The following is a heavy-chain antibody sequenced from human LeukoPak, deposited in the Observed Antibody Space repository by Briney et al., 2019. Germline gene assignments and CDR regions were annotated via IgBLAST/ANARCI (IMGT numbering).Heavy chain of an antibody. CDR3: ARTYTGYGGRYFDD. Sequence: ASVKDSCKASDYTLTAYGVTWVRQAPGQGLEWMGWISVASGNTNFAPKLQDRVTLTTDTSTNTAYMELRSLRSDDTAVYYCARTYTGYGGRYFDDWGQGTLVTVSS. V-gene: IGHV1-18*01. CDR1: DYTLTAYG. CDR2: ISVASGNT. J-gene: IGHJ4*02. D-gene: IGHD5-12*01.